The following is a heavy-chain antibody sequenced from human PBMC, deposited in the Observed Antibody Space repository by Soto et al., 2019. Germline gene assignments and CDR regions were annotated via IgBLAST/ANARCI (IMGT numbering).Heavy chain of an antibody. CDR1: GASISRGAYY. CDR2: IYYSGSA. D-gene: IGHD7-27*01. CDR3: ARGVLGNWGPENWLDP. J-gene: IGHJ5*02. V-gene: IGHV4-31*03. Sequence: SETLSLTCSVSGASISRGAYYWSWIRQHPGKGLEWIGNIYYSGSAYYNPSLKSRVAISVDTSQNQFSLRLSSVTAADTAVYYCARGVLGNWGPENWLDPCGQGPLVTVYS.